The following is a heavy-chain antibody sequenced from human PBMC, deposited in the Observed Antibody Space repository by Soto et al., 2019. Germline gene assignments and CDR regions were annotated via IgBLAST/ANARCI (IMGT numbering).Heavy chain of an antibody. J-gene: IGHJ5*02. V-gene: IGHV1-69*06. Sequence: SVKVSCKASGGTFSSYAISWVRQAPGQGLEWMGGIIPIFGTANYAQKFQGRVTITADKSTSTAYMELSSLRSEDTAAYYCARDGYSSSWTRDYNWCETWGQGTLVTVAS. CDR2: IIPIFGTA. CDR1: GGTFSSYA. CDR3: ARDGYSSSWTRDYNWCET. D-gene: IGHD6-13*01.